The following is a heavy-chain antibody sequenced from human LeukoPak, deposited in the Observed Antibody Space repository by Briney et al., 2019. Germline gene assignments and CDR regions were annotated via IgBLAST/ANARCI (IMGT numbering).Heavy chain of an antibody. CDR3: AKVKQSTFRVVVVAATPHFDY. D-gene: IGHD2-15*01. J-gene: IGHJ4*02. CDR1: GSAFSSNA. V-gene: IGHV3-23*01. Sequence: TGDSLRLLCSASGSAFSSNAMSWVRQAPGKGQEWVSAISGSGGSTYYADSVKGRFTISRDNSKNTLYLQMNSLRAGDTAVYYCAKVKQSTFRVVVVAATPHFDYWGQGTLVTVSS. CDR2: ISGSGGST.